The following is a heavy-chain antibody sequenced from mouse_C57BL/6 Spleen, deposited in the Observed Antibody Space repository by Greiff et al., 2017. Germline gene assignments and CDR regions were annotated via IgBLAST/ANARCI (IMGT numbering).Heavy chain of an antibody. CDR1: GFTFSSYA. CDR2: ISSGGDYI. J-gene: IGHJ1*03. D-gene: IGHD1-1*01. V-gene: IGHV5-9-1*02. Sequence: EVKLMESGEGLVKPGGSLKLSCAASGFTFSSYAMSWVRQTPEKRLEWVAYISSGGDYIYYADTVKGRFTISRDNARNTLYLQMSSLKSEDTAMYYCTRDTHYYGSSYGYFDVWGTGTTVTVSS. CDR3: TRDTHYYGSSYGYFDV.